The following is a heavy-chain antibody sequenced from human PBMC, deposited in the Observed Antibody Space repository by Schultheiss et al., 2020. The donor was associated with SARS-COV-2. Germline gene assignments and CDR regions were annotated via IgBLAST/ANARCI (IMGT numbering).Heavy chain of an antibody. CDR2: TYQRSKWYN. V-gene: IGHV6-1*01. J-gene: IGHJ3*02. CDR3: ARDTVDWDHAFDI. D-gene: IGHD3-9*01. CDR1: GDSVSNNNAA. Sequence: SQTLSLTCAISGDSVSNNNAAWNWIRQSPSRGLEWLGKTYQRSKWYNDYAVSVKSRMTISPDTSKNQFSLQLKSVTPEDTAVYYCARDTVDWDHAFDIWGQGTMVTVSS.